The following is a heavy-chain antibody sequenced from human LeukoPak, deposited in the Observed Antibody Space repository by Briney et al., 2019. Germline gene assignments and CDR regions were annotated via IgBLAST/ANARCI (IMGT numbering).Heavy chain of an antibody. Sequence: SETLSLTCTVSGGSISNSSYYWGWIRQPPGKGLEWIGTFFYSGSTYYNPSLKSRLAISVDTSRNQFSLKLSSVTAADTAVYYCARMAYYDFWSGYSDYYMDVWGKGTTVTVSS. V-gene: IGHV4-39*07. D-gene: IGHD3-3*01. CDR3: ARMAYYDFWSGYSDYYMDV. J-gene: IGHJ6*03. CDR2: FFYSGST. CDR1: GGSISNSSYY.